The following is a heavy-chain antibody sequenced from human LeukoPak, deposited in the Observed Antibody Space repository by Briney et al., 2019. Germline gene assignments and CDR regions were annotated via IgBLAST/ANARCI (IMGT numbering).Heavy chain of an antibody. CDR3: ARVHYGSGSLYYYYYYYMDV. CDR1: GGSISSYY. D-gene: IGHD3-10*01. V-gene: IGHV4-4*07. Sequence: SETLSLTCTVSGGSISSYYWSWIRQPAGKGLEWIGRVYSSGSTYYSPSLKSRVTISVDTSKNQFSLKLTSVTAADTAVYYCARVHYGSGSLYYYYYYYMDVWGKGTTVTISS. CDR2: VYSSGST. J-gene: IGHJ6*03.